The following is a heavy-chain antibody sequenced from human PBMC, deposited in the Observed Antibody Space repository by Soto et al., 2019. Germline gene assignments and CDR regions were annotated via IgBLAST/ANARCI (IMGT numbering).Heavy chain of an antibody. CDR2: FDPEDGET. D-gene: IGHD3-22*01. CDR3: ATGGVVITTAGYFDY. J-gene: IGHJ4*02. Sequence: ASVKVSCKVSGYTLTELSMHWVRQAPGKGLEWMGGFDPEDGETIYAQKFQGRATMTEDTSTDTAYMELSSLRSEDTAVYYCATGGVVITTAGYFDYWGQGTLVTVSS. V-gene: IGHV1-24*01. CDR1: GYTLTELS.